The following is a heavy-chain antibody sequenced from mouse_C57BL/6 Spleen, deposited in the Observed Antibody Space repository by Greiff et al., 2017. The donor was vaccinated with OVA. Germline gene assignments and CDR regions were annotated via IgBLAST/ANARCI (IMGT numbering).Heavy chain of an antibody. CDR2: ISYDGSN. J-gene: IGHJ2*01. CDR3: ARDYGRNYFDY. CDR1: GYSITSGYY. D-gene: IGHD1-1*01. V-gene: IGHV3-6*01. Sequence: EVKLVESGPGLVKPSQSLSLTCSVPGYSITSGYYWNWIRQFPGNKLEWMGYISYDGSNNYNPSLKNRISITRDTSKNQFFLKLNSVTTEDTATYYCARDYGRNYFDYWGQGTTLTVSS.